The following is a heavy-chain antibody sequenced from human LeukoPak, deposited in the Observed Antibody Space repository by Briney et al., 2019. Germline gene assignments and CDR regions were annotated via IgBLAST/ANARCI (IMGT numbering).Heavy chain of an antibody. CDR3: AISQDYDSLDY. Sequence: ASVKVSCKASGYTFTRYGISWVRQAPGQGLEWMGWISAYNGNTNYAQKLQGRVTMTTDTSTSTAYMELRSPRSDDTAVYYCAISQDYDSLDYWGQGTLVTVSS. V-gene: IGHV1-18*01. D-gene: IGHD3-22*01. J-gene: IGHJ4*02. CDR1: GYTFTRYG. CDR2: ISAYNGNT.